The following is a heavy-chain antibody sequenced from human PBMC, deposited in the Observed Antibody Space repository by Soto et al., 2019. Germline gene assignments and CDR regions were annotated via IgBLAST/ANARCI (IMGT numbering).Heavy chain of an antibody. J-gene: IGHJ5*02. CDR2: IIPLYGTT. CDR1: EGTFSSYA. CDR3: ARDLGGCSAGSCRYNWFDP. Sequence: SVKVSCKASEGTFSSYAISWVRQAPGQGLEWMGGIIPLYGTTNYAQKFQDRVTITADESTSTAYMELSSLRSQDTAVYYCARDLGGCSAGSCRYNWFDPWG. D-gene: IGHD2-15*01. V-gene: IGHV1-69*13.